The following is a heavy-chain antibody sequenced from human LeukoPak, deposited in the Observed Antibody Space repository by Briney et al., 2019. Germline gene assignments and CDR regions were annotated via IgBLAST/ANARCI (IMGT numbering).Heavy chain of an antibody. Sequence: AGGSLRLSCTTSGFTFGDYALSWVRQAPGKGLEWVSAISGSGGSTYYADSVKGRFTISRDNSKNTLYLQMNSLRAEDTAVYYCAKSGGYAGGYGYWGQGTLVTVSS. J-gene: IGHJ4*02. D-gene: IGHD2-2*01. V-gene: IGHV3-23*01. CDR1: GFTFGDYA. CDR3: AKSGGYAGGYGY. CDR2: ISGSGGST.